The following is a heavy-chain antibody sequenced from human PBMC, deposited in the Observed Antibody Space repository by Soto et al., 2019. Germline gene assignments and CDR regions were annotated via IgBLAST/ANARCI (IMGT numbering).Heavy chain of an antibody. CDR1: GDSVSSNSAW. CDR3: ARGSWDDVSGHYYMDV. Sequence: PSQALSLTCAISGDSVSSNSAWWNWFRQTPSRGLEWLGRTYYKSKWFNNYAVSVKSRITINPDTSQNQFSLQLDSVTPEDTAVYYCARGSWDDVSGHYYMDVWGKGTTVTVSS. D-gene: IGHD5-12*01. V-gene: IGHV6-1*01. J-gene: IGHJ6*03. CDR2: TYYKSKWFN.